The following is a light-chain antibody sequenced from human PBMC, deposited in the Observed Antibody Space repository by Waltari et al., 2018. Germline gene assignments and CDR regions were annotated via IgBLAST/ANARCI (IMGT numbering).Light chain of an antibody. CDR3: QQYYNTPTT. CDR1: QSVLYSSTNKNY. CDR2: WAS. Sequence: DIVMTQSPESMAVSLSERTTITCRSSQSVLYSSTNKNYLAWYRQRPGQPPKLLIYWASTRESGVPDRFSGSGSRTDFTLTINNLQAEDVAIYYCQQYYNTPTTFGQGTKLEI. V-gene: IGKV4-1*01. J-gene: IGKJ2*01.